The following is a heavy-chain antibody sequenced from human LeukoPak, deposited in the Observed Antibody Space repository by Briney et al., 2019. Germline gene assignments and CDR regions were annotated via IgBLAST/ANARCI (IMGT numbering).Heavy chain of an antibody. CDR3: ASVMVRGVMRYYSGMDV. Sequence: ASVKVSCKASGYTFTSYYMHWVRQAPGQGLEWVGIINPSGGSTSYAQKFQGRVTMTRDTSTSTVYMELSSLRSEDTAVYYCASVMVRGVMRYYSGMDVWGQGTTVTVSS. V-gene: IGHV1-46*01. CDR1: GYTFTSYY. J-gene: IGHJ6*02. CDR2: INPSGGST. D-gene: IGHD3-10*01.